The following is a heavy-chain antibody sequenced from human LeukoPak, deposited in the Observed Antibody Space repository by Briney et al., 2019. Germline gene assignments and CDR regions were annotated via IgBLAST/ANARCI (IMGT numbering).Heavy chain of an antibody. CDR2: VNPDGSQK. Sequence: GGSLTLSCEASGFTFSTNWMSWVRQAPRKGLEGVASVNPDGSQKYYLDSVKGRFAISRDNTKYSLSLQMNSLGAEDTAVYYCAKLLGPVTTYDYWGQGALVTVSS. CDR1: GFTFSTNW. CDR3: AKLLGPVTTYDY. V-gene: IGHV3-7*01. J-gene: IGHJ4*02. D-gene: IGHD3/OR15-3a*01.